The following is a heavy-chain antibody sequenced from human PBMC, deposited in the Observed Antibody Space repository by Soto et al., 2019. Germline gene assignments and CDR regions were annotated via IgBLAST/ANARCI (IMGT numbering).Heavy chain of an antibody. CDR3: TWTGTNWFAS. D-gene: IGHD1-1*01. CDR2: IKSGGPT. V-gene: IGHV3-15*01. Sequence: GGSLRLSCAASGFTFSSYAMSWVRQAPGKGLEWVGRIKSGGPTDYAAPVKGRFTISRDDSKNTVYLQMNSLKTEDTAVYYCTWTGTNWFASWGQGTLVTVSS. J-gene: IGHJ5*01. CDR1: GFTFSSYA.